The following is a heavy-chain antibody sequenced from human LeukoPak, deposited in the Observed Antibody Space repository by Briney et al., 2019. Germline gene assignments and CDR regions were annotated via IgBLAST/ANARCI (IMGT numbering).Heavy chain of an antibody. CDR1: GYIFTGYF. CDR3: ARDPPGSSSIFLDY. V-gene: IGHV1-2*02. CDR2: INSNTGVT. J-gene: IGHJ4*02. Sequence: ASVKVSCKASGYIFTGYFIHWARQAPGQGLEWLGLINSNTGVTNYAQKFQGRVTMTRDTSITTAYMELTSLRSDDTAVYYCARDPPGSSSIFLDYWGQGTLVAVSS. D-gene: IGHD6-6*01.